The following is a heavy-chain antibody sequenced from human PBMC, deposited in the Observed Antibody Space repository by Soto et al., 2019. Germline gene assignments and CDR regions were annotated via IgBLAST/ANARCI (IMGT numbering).Heavy chain of an antibody. Sequence: QVQLVESGGGVVQPGRSLRLSCAASGFTFSSYAMHWVRQAPGKGLEWVAVISYDGSNKYYADSVKGRFTISRDNSKNTLYLQMNSLGAEGTAVYYCARDLVGYWGQGTLVTVSS. V-gene: IGHV3-30-3*01. CDR2: ISYDGSNK. D-gene: IGHD2-15*01. J-gene: IGHJ4*02. CDR3: ARDLVGY. CDR1: GFTFSSYA.